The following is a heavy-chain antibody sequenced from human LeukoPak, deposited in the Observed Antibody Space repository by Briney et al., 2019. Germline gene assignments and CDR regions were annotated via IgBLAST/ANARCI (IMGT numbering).Heavy chain of an antibody. V-gene: IGHV3-74*01. J-gene: IGHJ3*01. Sequence: GGSLRLSCVASGFTFSENWMHWVRHAPGKGLAWVSHINRDGGLTNYADSVKGRFTISRDNARNTVYLQMSSLRVEDTAIYFCAREEHRLAEAGTSAFDLGGQGTLVTVSP. CDR1: GFTFSENW. D-gene: IGHD6-13*01. CDR3: AREEHRLAEAGTSAFDL. CDR2: INRDGGLT.